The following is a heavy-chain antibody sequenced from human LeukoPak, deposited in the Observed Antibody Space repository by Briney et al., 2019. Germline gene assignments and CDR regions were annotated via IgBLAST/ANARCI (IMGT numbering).Heavy chain of an antibody. Sequence: SETLSLTCTVSGGSISSSSYYWGWIRQPPGKGLEWIGSIYYSGSTYYNPSLKSRVTISVDTSKNQFSLKLSSVTAADTAVYYCAKQSGSYGDAFDIWGQGTMVTVSS. D-gene: IGHD1-26*01. CDR2: IYYSGST. J-gene: IGHJ3*02. CDR3: AKQSGSYGDAFDI. CDR1: GGSISSSSYY. V-gene: IGHV4-39*01.